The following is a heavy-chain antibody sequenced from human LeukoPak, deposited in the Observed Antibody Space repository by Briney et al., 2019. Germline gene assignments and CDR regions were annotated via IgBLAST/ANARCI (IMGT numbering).Heavy chain of an antibody. V-gene: IGHV1-24*01. CDR2: FDREDGET. CDR3: ATVGYSYGAFDY. Sequence: ASVKVSCKVSGYTLTEISLHWVRQAPGKGLAWMGGFDREDGETMYAQKFQGRVTMTEDTSTDTAFMELSSLRSEDTAVYYCATVGYSYGAFDYWGQGTLVIVSS. J-gene: IGHJ4*02. CDR1: GYTLTEIS. D-gene: IGHD5-18*01.